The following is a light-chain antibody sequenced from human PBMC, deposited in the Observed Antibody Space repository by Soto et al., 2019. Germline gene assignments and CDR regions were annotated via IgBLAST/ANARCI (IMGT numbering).Light chain of an antibody. Sequence: PGGRATLSCRASQSIGNYLAWYQQKPGQAPRLLIYDASNRATAIPARFSGSGSGTDFTLTISGLEPEDFAVYFCQHYGSSPPVTFGQGTRLEIK. J-gene: IGKJ5*01. CDR1: QSIGNY. CDR2: DAS. V-gene: IGKV3-20*01. CDR3: QHYGSSPPVT.